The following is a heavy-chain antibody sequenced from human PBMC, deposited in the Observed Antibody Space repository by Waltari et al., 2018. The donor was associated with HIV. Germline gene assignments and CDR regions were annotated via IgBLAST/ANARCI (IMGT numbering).Heavy chain of an antibody. Sequence: QVQLQESGPGLVKPSGTLSLTCAVSSGSISSSNWWSWVRQPPGKGLEWIGELYHSGTTNYNPSLKSRVPISVAKSNHPFSLRLSSVSAADTAVYYCARGGGYSSAWDYYYYAMDVWGQGTTVTVSS. CDR2: LYHSGTT. CDR3: ARGGGYSSAWDYYYYAMDV. J-gene: IGHJ6*02. D-gene: IGHD6-19*01. V-gene: IGHV4-4*02. CDR1: SGSISSSNW.